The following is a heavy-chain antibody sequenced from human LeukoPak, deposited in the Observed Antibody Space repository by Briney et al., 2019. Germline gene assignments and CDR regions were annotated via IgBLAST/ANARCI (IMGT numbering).Heavy chain of an antibody. J-gene: IGHJ4*02. D-gene: IGHD2-2*01. CDR1: GGSFSGYY. Sequence: SETLSLTCAVYGGSFSGYYWSWIRQPPGKGLEWIGEINHSGSTNYNPSLKSRVTISVDTSKNQFSPKLSSVTAADTAVYYCASRRYRYCSSTSCYVGYFDYWGQGTLVTVSS. CDR2: INHSGST. V-gene: IGHV4-34*01. CDR3: ASRRYRYCSSTSCYVGYFDY.